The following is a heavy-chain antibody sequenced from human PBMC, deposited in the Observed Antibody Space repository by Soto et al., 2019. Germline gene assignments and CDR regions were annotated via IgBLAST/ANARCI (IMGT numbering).Heavy chain of an antibody. V-gene: IGHV1-69*13. CDR2: IIPIFGAA. Sequence: SVKVSCKASGGTFSSYAISWVRQAPGQGLEWMGGIIPIFGAANYAQKFQGRVTITADESTSTAYMELSSLRSEDTAVYYCARDTGWFGGAGSAFDIWGQGTMVTVSS. D-gene: IGHD3-10*01. J-gene: IGHJ3*02. CDR3: ARDTGWFGGAGSAFDI. CDR1: GGTFSSYA.